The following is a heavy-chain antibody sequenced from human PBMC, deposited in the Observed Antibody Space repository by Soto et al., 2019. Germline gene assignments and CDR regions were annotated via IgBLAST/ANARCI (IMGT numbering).Heavy chain of an antibody. Sequence: QVQLVQSGAEVKKPGASVKVSCKASGFTFMTYGFTWVRQAPGQGLEWMGWISAYNGDTHYAQKVLGRVTMTTDTSTSTAYMELRSLTSDDKAVYYCARKAMGTPVDQWGQGTLVIVSS. CDR3: ARKAMGTPVDQ. V-gene: IGHV1-18*01. CDR2: ISAYNGDT. J-gene: IGHJ4*02. D-gene: IGHD5-18*01. CDR1: GFTFMTYG.